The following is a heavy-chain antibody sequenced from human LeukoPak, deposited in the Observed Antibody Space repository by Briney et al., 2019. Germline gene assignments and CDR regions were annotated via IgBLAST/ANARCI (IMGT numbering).Heavy chain of an antibody. V-gene: IGHV3-21*01. CDR1: GFTFSSYE. D-gene: IGHD3-10*02. Sequence: GGSLRLSCAASGFTFSSYEMNWVRQAPGKGLEWVSSIDTTSAFIFYGDSMKGRFTISRDNAKNSLYLQMNSLRAEDTAVYYCAELGITMIGGVWGKGTTVTISS. CDR3: AELGITMIGGV. J-gene: IGHJ6*04. CDR2: IDTTSAFI.